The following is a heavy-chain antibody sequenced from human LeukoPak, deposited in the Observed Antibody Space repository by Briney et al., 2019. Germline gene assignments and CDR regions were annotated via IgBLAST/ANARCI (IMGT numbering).Heavy chain of an antibody. CDR3: ARGGSSGYYWVPFGY. V-gene: IGHV3-33*01. Sequence: PGGSLRLSCAASGFTFSSYGMHWVRQAPGKGLEWVAVIWYDGSNKYYADSVKGRFTISRDNSKNTLYLQMNSLRAEDTAVYYCARGGSSGYYWVPFGYWGQGTLVTVSS. CDR2: IWYDGSNK. J-gene: IGHJ4*02. D-gene: IGHD3-22*01. CDR1: GFTFSSYG.